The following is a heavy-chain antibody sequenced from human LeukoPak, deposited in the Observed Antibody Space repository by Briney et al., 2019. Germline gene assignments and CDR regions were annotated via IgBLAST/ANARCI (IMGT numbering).Heavy chain of an antibody. CDR3: ASPIAVAAP. V-gene: IGHV4-34*01. CDR2: INHSGST. J-gene: IGHJ5*02. D-gene: IGHD6-19*01. CDR1: SGSFSGYY. Sequence: PSETLSLTCAVYSGSFSGYYWSWIRQPPGKGLEWIGEINHSGSTNYNPSLKSRVTISVDTSKNQFSLKLSSVTAADTAVYYCASPIAVAAPWGRGTLVTVSS.